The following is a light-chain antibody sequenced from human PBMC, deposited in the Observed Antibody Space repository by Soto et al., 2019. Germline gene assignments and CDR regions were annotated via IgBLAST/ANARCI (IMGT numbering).Light chain of an antibody. CDR1: SSNIGTNY. J-gene: IGLJ3*02. V-gene: IGLV1-47*02. Sequence: QSVLTQAPSASGTPGQRVTISCSGSSSNIGTNYVYWYHQLPGTAPKLLIYSNNQRPSGVPDRFSGSKSGTSASLAISGLRSEDEAHYYCAAWDDSLSGPVFGGGTKLTVL. CDR3: AAWDDSLSGPV. CDR2: SNN.